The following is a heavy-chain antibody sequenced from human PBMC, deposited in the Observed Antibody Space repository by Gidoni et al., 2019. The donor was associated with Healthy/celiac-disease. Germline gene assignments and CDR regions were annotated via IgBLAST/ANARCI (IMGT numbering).Heavy chain of an antibody. CDR2: ISSSGSTR. CDR3: ATSIAVAGTYDY. Sequence: EVQLVESGGGLVQPGGSLRLSCAASGFTFSSYEMNWVRQAPGKGLEWVSYISSSGSTRYYADSVKGRFTISRDNAKNSLYLQMNSLRAEDTAVYYCATSIAVAGTYDYWGQGTLVTVSS. V-gene: IGHV3-48*03. CDR1: GFTFSSYE. J-gene: IGHJ4*02. D-gene: IGHD6-19*01.